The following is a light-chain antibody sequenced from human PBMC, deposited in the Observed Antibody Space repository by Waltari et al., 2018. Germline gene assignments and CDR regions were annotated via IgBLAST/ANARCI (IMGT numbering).Light chain of an antibody. Sequence: QSALTQPPSASGSPGQSVTISCPGTSSDVGGYNYAPWYQQHPGKAPKVMIYEVSKRPSGVPDRFSGSKSGNTASLTVSGLQAEDEADYYCSSYAGSNNLVFGGGTKLTVL. CDR3: SSYAGSNNLV. CDR1: SSDVGGYNY. CDR2: EVS. J-gene: IGLJ2*01. V-gene: IGLV2-8*01.